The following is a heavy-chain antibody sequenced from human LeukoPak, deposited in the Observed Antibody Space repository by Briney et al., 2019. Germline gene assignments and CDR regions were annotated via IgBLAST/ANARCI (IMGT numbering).Heavy chain of an antibody. V-gene: IGHV1-2*02. Sequence: ASVTVSCTASVYTFTYYYMHWVRQAPGQGGEWMGWINPNSGGTNYAQNFQGRVTMTRDTSISTAYMELSRLRSDDTAVYYCSVSAEAAGRFDYGGQGTLATVSS. J-gene: IGHJ4*02. CDR1: VYTFTYYY. CDR3: SVSAEAAGRFDY. CDR2: INPNSGGT. D-gene: IGHD6-13*01.